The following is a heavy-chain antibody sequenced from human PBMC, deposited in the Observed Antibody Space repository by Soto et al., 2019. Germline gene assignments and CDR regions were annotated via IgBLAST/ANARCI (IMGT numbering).Heavy chain of an antibody. CDR3: ARSQDDAFDI. V-gene: IGHV4-61*01. CDR2: IYSSGGT. D-gene: IGHD1-1*01. Sequence: SETLSLTCTVSGGSVSSGSYYWSWIRQPPGKGLEWIGYIYSSGGTSYNPSLKSRVTISVDTSKNQFSLKLSSVTAADTAVYYCARSQDDAFDIWGQGTMVTVSS. J-gene: IGHJ3*02. CDR1: GGSVSSGSYY.